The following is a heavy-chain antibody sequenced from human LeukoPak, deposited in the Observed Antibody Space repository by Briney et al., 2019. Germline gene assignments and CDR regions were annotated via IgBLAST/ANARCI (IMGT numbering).Heavy chain of an antibody. J-gene: IGHJ4*02. CDR3: ARRDYDFWSGYSPGVFDY. D-gene: IGHD3-3*01. CDR1: GGSISSSSYY. V-gene: IGHV4-39*01. Sequence: PSETLSLTCTVSGGSISSSSYYWGWIRQPPGKGLEWIVSIYYSGSTYYNPSLKSRFTISVDTSKNQFSLKLSSVTAADTAVYYCARRDYDFWSGYSPGVFDYWGQGTLVTVSS. CDR2: IYYSGST.